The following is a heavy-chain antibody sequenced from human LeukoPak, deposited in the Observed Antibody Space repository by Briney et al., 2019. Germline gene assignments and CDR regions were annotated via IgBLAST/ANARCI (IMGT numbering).Heavy chain of an antibody. V-gene: IGHV4-4*07. Sequence: SETPSLTCTVSGGSISSYYWSWIRQPAGKGLEWIGRIYTSGSTNYNPSLKSRVTMSVDTSKNQFSLKLSSVTAADTAVYYCARGVCSGGSCYSVSWFDPWGQGTLVTVSS. CDR3: ARGVCSGGSCYSVSWFDP. J-gene: IGHJ5*02. CDR1: GGSISSYY. D-gene: IGHD2-15*01. CDR2: IYTSGST.